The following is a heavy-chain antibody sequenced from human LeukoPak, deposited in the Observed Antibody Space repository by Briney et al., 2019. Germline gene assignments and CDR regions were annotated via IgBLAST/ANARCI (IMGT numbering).Heavy chain of an antibody. D-gene: IGHD3-10*01. CDR1: GFTFSTHG. V-gene: IGHV3-30*02. J-gene: IGHJ4*02. Sequence: PGGSLRFSCAASGFTFSTHGMHWVRQAPGKGLEWVAFIRDHGSNQYYADSVKGRFTISRDNSMNTLYLQMNSLSADDTAVYYCARRSASRSFFDYWGQGSLVTVSS. CDR2: IRDHGSNQ. CDR3: ARRSASRSFFDY.